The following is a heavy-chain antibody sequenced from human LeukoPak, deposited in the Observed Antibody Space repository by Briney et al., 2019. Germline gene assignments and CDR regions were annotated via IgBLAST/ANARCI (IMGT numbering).Heavy chain of an antibody. CDR2: IYYSESA. CDR1: GDSISNYY. V-gene: IGHV4-59*08. D-gene: IGHD2-15*01. CDR3: ARHELGYCLGGTCPYCFDY. J-gene: IGHJ4*02. Sequence: PSETLSLTCTVSGDSISNYYWSWIRQPPGKGLWWVGYIYYSESARYNPSLKSRLTISIDTSKNQFSLRLNSVTAADTAVYYCARHELGYCLGGTCPYCFDYWGQGTLVTVSS.